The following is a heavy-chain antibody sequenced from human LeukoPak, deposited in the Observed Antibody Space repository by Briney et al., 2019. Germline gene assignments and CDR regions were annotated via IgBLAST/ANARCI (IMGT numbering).Heavy chain of an antibody. J-gene: IGHJ4*02. V-gene: IGHV1-18*01. CDR1: GYIFTSYG. CDR3: ARYQWLLSYYFDF. Sequence: GASVKVSCKASGYIFTSYGISWVRQAPGQGLEWMGWINTYNGDTKYAQKVQGRVTMTTDTSTSTAYMELRSLRSDDTAVYYCARYQWLLSYYFDFWGQGTLVTVSS. D-gene: IGHD6-19*01. CDR2: INTYNGDT.